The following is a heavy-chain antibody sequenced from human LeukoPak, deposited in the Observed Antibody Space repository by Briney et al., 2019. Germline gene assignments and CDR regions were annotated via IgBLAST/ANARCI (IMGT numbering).Heavy chain of an antibody. CDR1: GFTFSDYY. V-gene: IGHV3-11*01. CDR3: ARVLRDIAAAGSGIFDY. D-gene: IGHD6-13*01. J-gene: IGHJ4*02. Sequence: GGSLRLSCAASGFTFSDYYMSWIRQAPGKGLEWVSYISSSGSTIYYADSEKGRFTISRDNAKNSLYLQMNSLRAEDTAVCYCARVLRDIAAAGSGIFDYWGQGTLVTVSS. CDR2: ISSSGSTI.